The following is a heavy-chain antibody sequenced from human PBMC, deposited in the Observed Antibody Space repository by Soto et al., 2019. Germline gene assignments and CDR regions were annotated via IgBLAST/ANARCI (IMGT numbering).Heavy chain of an antibody. CDR3: AKEPARANWGWASGDY. Sequence: EVQLLESGGGLVQPGGSLRLSCVASGFTFSSYVMSWVRQAPGKGLEWVSAISGTGGSTYYTDSAKGRFTISRDNSKNTLYLQMNSLRAEDTAVYYCAKEPARANWGWASGDYRGQGTLVTVSS. CDR2: ISGTGGST. V-gene: IGHV3-23*01. D-gene: IGHD7-27*01. J-gene: IGHJ4*02. CDR1: GFTFSSYV.